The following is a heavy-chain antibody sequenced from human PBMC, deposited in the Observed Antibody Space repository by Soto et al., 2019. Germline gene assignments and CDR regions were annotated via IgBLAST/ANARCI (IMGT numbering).Heavy chain of an antibody. CDR3: ARVWVLRFLEWAPHATELDY. J-gene: IGHJ4*02. CDR2: TRNKANSYTT. D-gene: IGHD3-3*01. V-gene: IGHV3-72*01. Sequence: GGSLRLSCAASGFTFSDHDMDWVRQAPGKGLEWVGRTRNKANSYTTEYAASVKGRFTISRDDSKNSLYLQMNSLKTEDTAVYYCARVWVLRFLEWAPHATELDYWGQGTLVTAPQ. CDR1: GFTFSDHD.